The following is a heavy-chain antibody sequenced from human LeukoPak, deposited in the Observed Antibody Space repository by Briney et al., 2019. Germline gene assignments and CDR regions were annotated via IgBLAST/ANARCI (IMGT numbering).Heavy chain of an antibody. D-gene: IGHD3-22*01. V-gene: IGHV3-23*05. CDR3: ASYDSSGYYLYRYFTY. CDR2: MTSSGSNT. Sequence: PGGSLRLSCEASGFTFSSYAMSWVRQAPGKGLEWVSVMTSSGSNTYYADSGKGRFTISRDNSKNTLYLQMNSLRAEDTAVYYCASYDSSGYYLYRYFTYWGQGTLVTVSS. CDR1: GFTFSSYA. J-gene: IGHJ4*02.